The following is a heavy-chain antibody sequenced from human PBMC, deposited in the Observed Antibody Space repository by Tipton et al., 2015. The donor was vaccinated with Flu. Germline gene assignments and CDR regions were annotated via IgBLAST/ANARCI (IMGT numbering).Heavy chain of an antibody. D-gene: IGHD5-24*01. Sequence: QVQLVQSGGEVKPHGASLKVSCKTSGYTFNTYGISWVRQAPGQGLEGMGWINPNDNGTRYPQKFPGRVTMTRDTSISTVYMELSRLGYDDPAVYYWARVGAGYKGAFDMWGQGTMVTVSS. CDR2: INPNDNGT. CDR1: GYTFNTYG. CDR3: ARVGAGYKGAFDM. V-gene: IGHV1-2*02. J-gene: IGHJ3*02.